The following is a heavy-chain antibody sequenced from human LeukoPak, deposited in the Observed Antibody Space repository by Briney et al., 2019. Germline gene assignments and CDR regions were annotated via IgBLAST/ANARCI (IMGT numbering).Heavy chain of an antibody. D-gene: IGHD2-2*01. CDR3: AKDSTDIVVVPDAQFDY. V-gene: IGHV3-11*01. CDR1: GFTFSDYY. J-gene: IGHJ4*02. Sequence: KSGGSLRLSCAASGFTFSDYYMSWIRQAPGKGLEWVSYISSSGSTIYYADSVKGRFTISRDNAKNSLYLQMNSLRAEDTAIYYCAKDSTDIVVVPDAQFDYRGQGTLVTVSS. CDR2: ISSSGSTI.